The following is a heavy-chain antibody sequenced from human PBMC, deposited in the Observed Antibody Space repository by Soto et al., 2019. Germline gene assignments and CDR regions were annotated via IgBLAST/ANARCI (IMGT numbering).Heavy chain of an antibody. CDR1: GYTFTNYA. CDR2: INPGNGNT. CDR3: ARSEGGGRMVTSFDY. Sequence: ASVKVSCKASGYTFTNYAMHWVRQAPGQRLEWMGWINPGNGNTKYSQKLQGRVTITRDTSASTAYMGLSSLRSEDTAVYHCARSEGGGRMVTSFDYWGQGTLVTVSS. V-gene: IGHV1-3*01. D-gene: IGHD5-18*01. J-gene: IGHJ4*02.